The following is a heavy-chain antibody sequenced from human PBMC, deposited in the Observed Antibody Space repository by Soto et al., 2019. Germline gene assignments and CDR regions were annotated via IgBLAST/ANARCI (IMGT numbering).Heavy chain of an antibody. CDR3: AKSTGYSSGWYDGFDY. Sequence: GGSLRLSCAASGFTFSSYAMSWVRQAPGKGLEWVSAISGSGGSTYYADSVKGRFTISRDNSKNTLYLQMNSLRAEDTAVYYCAKSTGYSSGWYDGFDYWGQGTLVTVSS. D-gene: IGHD6-19*01. CDR1: GFTFSSYA. J-gene: IGHJ4*02. CDR2: ISGSGGST. V-gene: IGHV3-23*01.